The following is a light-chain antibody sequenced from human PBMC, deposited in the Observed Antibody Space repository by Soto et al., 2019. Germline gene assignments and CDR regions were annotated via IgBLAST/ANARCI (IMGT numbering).Light chain of an antibody. CDR3: AAWDDSLSAWV. J-gene: IGLJ3*02. V-gene: IGLV1-47*01. Sequence: QSVLTQPPSASGTPGQRVTISCSGGSSTIGSNYVFWYQQFPGTAPKLLIYGSDRRPSGVPDRFSGSKSGTSASLAISGLRSEDEADYYGAAWDDSLSAWVFGGGTKLTVL. CDR2: GSD. CDR1: SSTIGSNY.